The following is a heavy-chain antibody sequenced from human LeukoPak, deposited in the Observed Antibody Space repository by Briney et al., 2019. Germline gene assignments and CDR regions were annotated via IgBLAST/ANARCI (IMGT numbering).Heavy chain of an antibody. J-gene: IGHJ4*02. CDR1: GYTFTDYY. D-gene: IGHD6-19*01. Sequence: VKVSCKASGYTFTDYYMHWVHQAPGEGLEWMGRVDPEDGETIYAEKFQGRVTITADTSTDTAYMELSSLRSEDTAVYYCATGSDSSGWYDDYWGQGTLVTVSS. V-gene: IGHV1-69-2*01. CDR2: VDPEDGET. CDR3: ATGSDSSGWYDDY.